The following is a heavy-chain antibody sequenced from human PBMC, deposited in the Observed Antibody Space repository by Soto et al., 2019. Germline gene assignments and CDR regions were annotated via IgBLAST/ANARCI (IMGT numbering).Heavy chain of an antibody. CDR1: GFTFSSYA. Sequence: EVQLLESGGGLVQLGGSLRLSSAASGFTFSSYAMSWVRQAPGKGLEWVSAISGSGGSTYYADSVKGRFTISRDNSKNTLYLQMNSLRAEDTAVYYCAKVATVDIVATIGGGYFDLWGRGTLVTVSS. V-gene: IGHV3-23*01. D-gene: IGHD5-12*01. J-gene: IGHJ2*01. CDR3: AKVATVDIVATIGGGYFDL. CDR2: ISGSGGST.